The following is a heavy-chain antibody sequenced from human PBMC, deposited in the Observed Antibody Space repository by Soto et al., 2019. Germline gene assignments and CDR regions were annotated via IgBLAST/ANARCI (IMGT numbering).Heavy chain of an antibody. D-gene: IGHD6-6*01. CDR3: TRRLYSSSSYYYYGMDV. CDR1: GFTFSGSA. Sequence: GSLRLSCAASGFTFSGSAMHWVRQASGKGLEWVGRIRSKANSYATAYAASVKGRFTISRDDSKNTAYLQMNSLKTEDTAVYYCTRRLYSSSSYYYYGMDVWGQGTTVTVSS. CDR2: IRSKANSYAT. V-gene: IGHV3-73*01. J-gene: IGHJ6*02.